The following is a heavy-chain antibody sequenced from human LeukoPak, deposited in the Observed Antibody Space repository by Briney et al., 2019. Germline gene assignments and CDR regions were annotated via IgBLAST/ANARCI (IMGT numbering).Heavy chain of an antibody. CDR2: ISGSGSTI. V-gene: IGHV3-48*03. J-gene: IGHJ6*03. CDR3: AKGSGDGVYYYMDV. D-gene: IGHD7-27*01. Sequence: GGSLRLSCAASGFTFSSYEMNWVRQAPGKGLEWVSYISGSGSTIYYADSVKGRFTISRDNTKKSLYLQMNSLRPEDMALYYCAKGSGDGVYYYMDVWGTGTMVTVSS. CDR1: GFTFSSYE.